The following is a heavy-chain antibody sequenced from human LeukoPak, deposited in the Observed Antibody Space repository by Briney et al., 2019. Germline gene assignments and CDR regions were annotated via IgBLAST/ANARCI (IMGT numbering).Heavy chain of an antibody. CDR1: GGTFSSYA. CDR2: IIPVFGTA. CDR3: ATSYVDTAMVFPFDY. Sequence: SVKVSCKASGGTFSSYAISWVRQAPGQGLEWMGGIIPVFGTANYAQKFQGRVTITTDESTSTAYMELSSLRSEDTAVYYCATSYVDTAMVFPFDYWGQGTLVTVSS. J-gene: IGHJ4*02. D-gene: IGHD5-18*01. V-gene: IGHV1-69*05.